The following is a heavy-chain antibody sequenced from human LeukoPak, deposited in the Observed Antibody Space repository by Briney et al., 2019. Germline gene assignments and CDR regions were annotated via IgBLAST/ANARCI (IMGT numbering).Heavy chain of an antibody. Sequence: SETLSLTCTVSGGSISSSSYYWAWIRQPPGKGLEWIGSIHYSGSTYYNPSLQSRVTISIDTSKNQFSLKLRFVTAADTAVYYCARVRCSGGSCPYYYYYYYMDVWGKGTTVTISS. J-gene: IGHJ6*03. CDR3: ARVRCSGGSCPYYYYYYYMDV. CDR1: GGSISSSSYY. D-gene: IGHD2-15*01. V-gene: IGHV4-39*07. CDR2: IHYSGST.